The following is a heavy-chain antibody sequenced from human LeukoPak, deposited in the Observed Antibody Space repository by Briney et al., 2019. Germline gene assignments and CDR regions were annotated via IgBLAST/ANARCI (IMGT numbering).Heavy chain of an antibody. D-gene: IGHD2-8*01. J-gene: IGHJ5*02. CDR1: DASISSTSYY. Sequence: SSETLSLTCSVSDASISSTSYYWGWIRQPPGKGLEWIGSIHFSGTTHYNPSLKSRVTISVDTSKNQFSLKLRSVTAADTAVYYCARGGPYEVDPWGQGTLVTVSS. CDR3: ARGGPYEVDP. V-gene: IGHV4-39*07. CDR2: IHFSGTT.